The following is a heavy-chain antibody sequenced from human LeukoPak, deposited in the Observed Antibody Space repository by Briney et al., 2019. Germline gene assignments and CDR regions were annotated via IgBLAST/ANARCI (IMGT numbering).Heavy chain of an antibody. Sequence: ASVKVSCKASGGTFISYAISWVRQAPGQGLEWMGGIIPIFGTANYAQKFQGRVTITADESTSTAYMELSSLRSEDTAVYYCARGHRGYCSGGSCYDWFDPWGQGTLVTVSS. J-gene: IGHJ5*02. V-gene: IGHV1-69*13. CDR1: GGTFISYA. CDR3: ARGHRGYCSGGSCYDWFDP. D-gene: IGHD2-15*01. CDR2: IIPIFGTA.